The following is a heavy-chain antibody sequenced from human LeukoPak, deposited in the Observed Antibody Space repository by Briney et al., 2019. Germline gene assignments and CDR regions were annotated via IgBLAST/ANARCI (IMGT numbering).Heavy chain of an antibody. CDR3: AKPEFYVLRFLEWLSPPPSPFDY. J-gene: IGHJ4*02. CDR2: ISGSGGST. V-gene: IGHV3-23*01. Sequence: PGGSLRLSCAASGFTFSSYAMSWVRQAPGKGLEWVSAISGSGGSTYYADSVKGRFTISRDNSKNTLYLQMNSLRAEDTAVYYCAKPEFYVLRFLEWLSPPPSPFDYWGQGTLVTVSS. CDR1: GFTFSSYA. D-gene: IGHD3-3*01.